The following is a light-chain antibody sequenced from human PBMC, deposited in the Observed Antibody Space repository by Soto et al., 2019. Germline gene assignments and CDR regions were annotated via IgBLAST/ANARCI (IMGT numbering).Light chain of an antibody. J-gene: IGKJ4*01. Sequence: DIQLTQSPSFLSASVGDRVTITCRASQGINNYLDWYQQRPGTAPKLLIYAASTLPSGIPSRFSGSGSGTDFTLTISSLQPEDFATYYCQQFSRYPLTFGGGTKVEIK. CDR2: AAS. V-gene: IGKV1-9*01. CDR3: QQFSRYPLT. CDR1: QGINNY.